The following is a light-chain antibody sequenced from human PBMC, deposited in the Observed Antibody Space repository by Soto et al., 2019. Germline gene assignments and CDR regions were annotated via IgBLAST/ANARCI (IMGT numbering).Light chain of an antibody. CDR2: AAS. CDR3: QQTYSTLYT. Sequence: DIQMTQSPSSLSASVGDRVTITCRASQSISSHLNWYQQKPGKAPKLLIYAASNLQSGVPSRFGGSGSGTDFTLTISSLQPEDFVTYYCQQTYSTLYTFGQGTKLEIK. CDR1: QSISSH. V-gene: IGKV1-39*01. J-gene: IGKJ2*01.